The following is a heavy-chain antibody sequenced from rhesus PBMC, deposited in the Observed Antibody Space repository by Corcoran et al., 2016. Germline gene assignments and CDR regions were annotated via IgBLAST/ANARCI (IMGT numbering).Heavy chain of an antibody. J-gene: IGHJ4*01. Sequence: EVQLVESGGGLVQPGGSLRLSCAASGFTFSSYAMTWVRQAPGKGLEWVSYINKDGGNTYYADAVKGRLTISRDNTKNTLSLQMNSLRAEDTAGYYCAKETVADDYWGQGVLVTVSS. V-gene: IGHV3S5*01. CDR3: AKETVADDY. D-gene: IGHD4-29*01. CDR2: INKDGGNT. CDR1: GFTFSSYA.